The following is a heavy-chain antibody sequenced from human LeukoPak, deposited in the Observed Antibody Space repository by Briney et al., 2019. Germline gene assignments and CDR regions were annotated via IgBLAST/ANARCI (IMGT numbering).Heavy chain of an antibody. CDR2: INEDGSET. D-gene: IGHD7-27*01. V-gene: IGHV3-7*01. Sequence: PGGSLSLSCAASGFTFGNYPMNWIRRAQGQGLEWVANINEDGSETYYVDSVMGRFTISRDNVRNSLYLQMDSLRVEDTATYYFARDFSGEFDYWGQGTLVTGSS. CDR3: ARDFSGEFDY. CDR1: GFTFGNYP. J-gene: IGHJ4*02.